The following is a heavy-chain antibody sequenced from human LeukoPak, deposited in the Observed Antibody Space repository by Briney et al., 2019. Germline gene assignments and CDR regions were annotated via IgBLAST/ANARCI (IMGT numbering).Heavy chain of an antibody. CDR3: AREHGQPGH. J-gene: IGHJ4*02. CDR1: GFTFSNYY. Sequence: PGGSLRLSCAASGFTFSNYYMNWIRQAPGKGLEWVSYISNCGSAIYYADSVKDRFTISRDNAKNSLYLQMNSLRAEDSAVYYCAREHGQPGHWGQGTLVTVSS. D-gene: IGHD6-13*01. CDR2: ISNCGSAI. V-gene: IGHV3-11*01.